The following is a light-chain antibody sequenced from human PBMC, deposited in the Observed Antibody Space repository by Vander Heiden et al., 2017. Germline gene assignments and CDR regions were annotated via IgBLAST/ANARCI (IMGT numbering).Light chain of an antibody. J-gene: IGLJ1*01. CDR3: CSYAGTSTYV. Sequence: QSALTQPASVSGPPGQSITISCTGTSSDVGSYNLVSWYQQHPGKAPKLMIYEVTKRPSGVSNRFSGSKSGNTASLTISGLQAEDEADYHCCSYAGTSTYVFGTGTKVAVL. CDR2: EVT. CDR1: SSDVGSYNL. V-gene: IGLV2-23*02.